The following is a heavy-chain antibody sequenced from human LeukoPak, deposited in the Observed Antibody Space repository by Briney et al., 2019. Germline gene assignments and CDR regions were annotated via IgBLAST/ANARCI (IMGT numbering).Heavy chain of an antibody. CDR1: GFDIIGYA. V-gene: IGHV3-30*04. J-gene: IGHJ5*02. CDR2: ISHDATDR. D-gene: IGHD5-18*01. CDR3: TRTGLGYSLGNGLDA. Sequence: GKSLRLSCAASGFDIIGYAMYWVRQAPGKGLEFVASISHDATDRYRESVKGRFTISRDTSKNTVYLQMDTLRAEDTALYYCTRTGLGYSLGNGLDAWGQGTLVTVSS.